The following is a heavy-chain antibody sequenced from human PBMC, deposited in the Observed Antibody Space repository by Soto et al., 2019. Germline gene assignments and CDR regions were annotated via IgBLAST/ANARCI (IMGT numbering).Heavy chain of an antibody. CDR2: IYSGGTT. V-gene: IGHV3-66*01. CDR3: AGDSTDGDFVDAFDV. J-gene: IGHJ3*01. D-gene: IGHD4-17*01. Sequence: ESGGGLVQPGGSLRLSCAASGFSVSINYVNWVRQAPGKGLEWVSVIYSGGTTHYADSVKGRFTISRDTSKNTLYLQMNSLRVEGTAVYYCAGDSTDGDFVDAFDVWGQGTMVTVSS. CDR1: GFSVSINY.